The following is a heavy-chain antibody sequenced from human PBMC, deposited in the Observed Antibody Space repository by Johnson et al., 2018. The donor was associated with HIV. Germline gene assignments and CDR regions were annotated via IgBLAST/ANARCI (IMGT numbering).Heavy chain of an antibody. CDR3: ARERIAAAGLDAFDI. Sequence: QVQLVESGGGVVQPGGSLRLSCAASGFTFSSYAMHWVRQAPVKGLEWVSVIYTGSDSTSYTDSVKGRFTISRDNSKNTLYLQMNSLRAEDTAVYYCARERIAAAGLDAFDIWGQGTMVTVSS. V-gene: IGHV3-NL1*01. D-gene: IGHD6-13*01. CDR1: GFTFSSYA. CDR2: IYTGSDST. J-gene: IGHJ3*02.